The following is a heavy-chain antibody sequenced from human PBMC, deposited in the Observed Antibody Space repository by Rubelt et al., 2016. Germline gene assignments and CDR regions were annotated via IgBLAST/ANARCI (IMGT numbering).Heavy chain of an antibody. CDR3: ARHYRNTAFDI. CDR1: GGSISSSSYY. Sequence: QLQLQESGPGLVKPSETLSLTCTVSGGSISSSSYYWGWIRQPPGKGLEWIGSIYYSGRTYYNPSLNSRVTISVDTSKNQFSLKLSSVTAADTAVYYCARHYRNTAFDIWGQGTMVTVSS. D-gene: IGHD4-11*01. CDR2: IYYSGRT. V-gene: IGHV4-39*01. J-gene: IGHJ3*02.